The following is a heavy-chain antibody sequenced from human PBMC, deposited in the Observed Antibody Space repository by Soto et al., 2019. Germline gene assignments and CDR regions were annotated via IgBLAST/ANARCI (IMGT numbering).Heavy chain of an antibody. Sequence: SETLSLTCTVSGGSISSYYWSWIRQPPGKGLEWIGYIYYSGSTNYNPSLKSRVTISVDTSKNQFSLKLSSVPAADTAVYYCARAITIFGLWGQNSWFEPWGQGTLVIVSS. CDR1: GGSISSYY. J-gene: IGHJ5*02. V-gene: IGHV4-59*01. D-gene: IGHD3-3*01. CDR2: IYYSGST. CDR3: ARAITIFGLWGQNSWFEP.